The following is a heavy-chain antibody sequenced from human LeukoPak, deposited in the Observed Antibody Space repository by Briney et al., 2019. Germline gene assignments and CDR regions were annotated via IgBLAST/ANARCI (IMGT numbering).Heavy chain of an antibody. CDR1: GFTFSNYA. CDR3: AKYPFARSAAAGPVDY. J-gene: IGHJ4*02. Sequence: GGSLRLSCAASGFTFSNYAMNWVRQAPGKGLEWVSAISGSGGSTYYADSVKGRFTISRDNSKNTLYLQMNSLRAEDTAVYYCAKYPFARSAAAGPVDYWGQGTLVTVSS. CDR2: ISGSGGST. V-gene: IGHV3-23*01. D-gene: IGHD6-13*01.